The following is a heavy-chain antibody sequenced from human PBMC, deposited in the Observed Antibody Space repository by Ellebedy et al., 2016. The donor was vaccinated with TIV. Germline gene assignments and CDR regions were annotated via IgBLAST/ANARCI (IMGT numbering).Heavy chain of an antibody. J-gene: IGHJ4*02. CDR3: AMPSGGRWGDYYFDY. D-gene: IGHD3-10*01. Sequence: SVKVSCXASGGTFSSYAISWVRQAPGQGLEWMGGIIPIFGTANYAQKFQGRVTITADESTSTAYMELSSLRSEDTAVYYCAMPSGGRWGDYYFDYWGQGTLVTVSS. CDR2: IIPIFGTA. V-gene: IGHV1-69*13. CDR1: GGTFSSYA.